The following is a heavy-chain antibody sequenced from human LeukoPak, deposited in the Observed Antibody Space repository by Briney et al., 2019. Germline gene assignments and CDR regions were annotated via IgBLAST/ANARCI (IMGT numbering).Heavy chain of an antibody. D-gene: IGHD6-19*01. V-gene: IGHV4-59*08. CDR3: ARQRAVAGSPFDS. CDR2: IYYTGST. J-gene: IGHJ4*02. Sequence: LETLSLTCTVSGGSISSYYWNWIRQPPGKGLEWFGYIYYTGSTNYNPSLKSRVTISMDTSKNQFSLKLSSVTAADTAVYYCARQRAVAGSPFDSWGQGTLVTVSS. CDR1: GGSISSYY.